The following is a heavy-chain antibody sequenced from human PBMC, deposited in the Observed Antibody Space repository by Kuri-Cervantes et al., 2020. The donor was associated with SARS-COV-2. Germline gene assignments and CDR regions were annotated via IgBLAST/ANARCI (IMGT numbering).Heavy chain of an antibody. CDR3: TTDNVLPLRYFDWLLRFSEDY. CDR1: GFTFSSYS. V-gene: IGHV3-21*03. D-gene: IGHD3-9*01. J-gene: IGHJ4*02. Sequence: GESLKISCAASGFTFSSYSMNWVRQAPGKGLECVSSISSSSSYIYYADSVKGRFTISRDNSKNTLYLQMNSLKTEDTAVYYCTTDNVLPLRYFDWLLRFSEDYWGQGTLVTVSS. CDR2: ISSSSSYI.